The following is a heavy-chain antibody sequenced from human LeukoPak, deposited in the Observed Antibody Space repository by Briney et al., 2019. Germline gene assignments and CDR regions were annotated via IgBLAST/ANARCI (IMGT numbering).Heavy chain of an antibody. V-gene: IGHV3-53*01. J-gene: IGHJ3*02. CDR1: GFSVSTNY. CDR3: ARPGRADAFDI. CDR2: IYNSGTT. Sequence: GSLRLSCAASGFSVSTNYMSWVRQAPGKGLEWVAVIYNSGTTKYADSVKGRFTISRDNAKNSLYLQMNRLRAEDTAVYYCARPGRADAFDIWGQGTMVTVSS.